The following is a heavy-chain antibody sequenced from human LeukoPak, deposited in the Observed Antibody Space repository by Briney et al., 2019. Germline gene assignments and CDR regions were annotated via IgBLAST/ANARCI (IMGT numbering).Heavy chain of an antibody. J-gene: IGHJ4*02. Sequence: GSSVKVSCKASGGTFSSYAISWVRQAPGQGLEWMGRIIPILGIANYAQKFQGRVTITADKSTSAAYMELSSLRSEDTAVYYCARDPNQSVAGTFDYWGQGTLVTVSS. V-gene: IGHV1-69*04. CDR3: ARDPNQSVAGTFDY. CDR1: GGTFSSYA. CDR2: IIPILGIA. D-gene: IGHD6-19*01.